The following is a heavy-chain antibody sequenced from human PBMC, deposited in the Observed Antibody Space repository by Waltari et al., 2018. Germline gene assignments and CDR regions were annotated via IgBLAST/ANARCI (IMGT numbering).Heavy chain of an antibody. Sequence: EVQLVESGGGLVQPGGSLRLSCAASGFTFSSYWMTWVRPAPGKGLEWVANIKQDRSQKHAVDSVQGRFTTSSDNAKNSLYLQMNSLRAEDTAVYYCATMYTWAVGYWGQGTLVTVSS. V-gene: IGHV3-7*02. D-gene: IGHD1-20*01. J-gene: IGHJ4*02. CDR2: IKQDRSQK. CDR3: ATMYTWAVGY. CDR1: GFTFSSYW.